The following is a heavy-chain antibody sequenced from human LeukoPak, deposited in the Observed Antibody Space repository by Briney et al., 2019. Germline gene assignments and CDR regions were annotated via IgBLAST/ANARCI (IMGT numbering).Heavy chain of an antibody. CDR3: ARQGVAAIAAAGTSVWFDP. CDR2: IYYSGST. Sequence: PSETLSLTCTVSGGSISSYYWSWIRQPPGKGLEWIGDIYYSGSTNYNPSLKSRVTISVDTSKNQFSLKLSSVTAADTAVYYCARQGVAAIAAAGTSVWFDPWGQGTLVTVSS. D-gene: IGHD6-13*01. CDR1: GGSISSYY. J-gene: IGHJ5*02. V-gene: IGHV4-59*01.